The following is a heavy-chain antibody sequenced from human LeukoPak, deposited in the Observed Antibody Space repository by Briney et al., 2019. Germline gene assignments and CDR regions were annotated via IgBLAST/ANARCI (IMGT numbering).Heavy chain of an antibody. CDR1: GGTFSSYA. J-gene: IGHJ4*02. CDR3: ARGGSYSSPEYYFDY. D-gene: IGHD6-13*01. CDR2: IIPIFGTA. V-gene: IGHV1-69*05. Sequence: GASVKVSCKASGGTFSSYAISWVRQAPGQGLEWMGGIIPIFGTANYAQKFQGRVTMTTDTSTSTAYMELRSLRSDDTAVYYCARGGSYSSPEYYFDYWGQGTLVTVSS.